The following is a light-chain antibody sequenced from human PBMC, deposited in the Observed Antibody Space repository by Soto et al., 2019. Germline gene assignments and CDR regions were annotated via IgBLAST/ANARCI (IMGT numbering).Light chain of an antibody. Sequence: QSVLTQPPSASETPGQRVTISCSGSSSHIGINTVDWFQQLPGTAPKLLIYNNNQRPSGVPDRFSGSKSGTSASLAISGLQSEDESDYYCAAWDDSLNGYVFGTGTKLTVL. CDR3: AAWDDSLNGYV. CDR1: SSHIGINT. J-gene: IGLJ1*01. CDR2: NNN. V-gene: IGLV1-44*01.